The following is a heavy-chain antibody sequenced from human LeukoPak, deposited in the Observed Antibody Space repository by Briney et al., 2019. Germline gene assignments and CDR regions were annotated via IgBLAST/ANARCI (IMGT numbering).Heavy chain of an antibody. J-gene: IGHJ4*02. Sequence: PGGSLRLSCAASGFTFSSYWMHWFRQAPGKGLVWVSRIISDGSTTTYADSVKGRFTISKDNAKNTLYLQMNSLRAEDAAVYYCARDFNYFPDYWGPGTLVTVSS. CDR2: IISDGSTT. CDR3: ARDFNYFPDY. CDR1: GFTFSSYW. D-gene: IGHD4-11*01. V-gene: IGHV3-74*01.